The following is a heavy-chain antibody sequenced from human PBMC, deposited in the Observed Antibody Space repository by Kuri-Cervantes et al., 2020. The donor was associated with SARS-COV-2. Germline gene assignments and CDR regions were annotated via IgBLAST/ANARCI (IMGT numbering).Heavy chain of an antibody. J-gene: IGHJ4*02. CDR3: ARTSHYDQYFDY. D-gene: IGHD4-11*01. V-gene: IGHV4-30-4*08. CDR2: IYFSGST. Sequence: SETLSLTCTVSGGSISSSSYYWSWIRQPPGKGLEWIGYIYFSGSTYYNPSLESRVTISLDTSKKQFSLKLSSVTAADTAVYYCARTSHYDQYFDYWGQGTLVTVSS. CDR1: GGSISSSSYY.